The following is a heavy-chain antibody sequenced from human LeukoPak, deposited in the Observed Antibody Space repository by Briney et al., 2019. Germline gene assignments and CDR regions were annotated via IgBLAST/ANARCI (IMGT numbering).Heavy chain of an antibody. V-gene: IGHV4-4*07. Sequence: SETLSLTCTVSGGSISSYYWSWIRQPAGKGLEWIGRIYTSGSTTYNPSLMSRGTMSVDKSKNQFTLRLSSVTAADTAVYYCARVPYDFWSGSFFDYWGQGTLVTVSS. CDR2: IYTSGST. CDR3: ARVPYDFWSGSFFDY. D-gene: IGHD3-3*01. J-gene: IGHJ4*02. CDR1: GGSISSYY.